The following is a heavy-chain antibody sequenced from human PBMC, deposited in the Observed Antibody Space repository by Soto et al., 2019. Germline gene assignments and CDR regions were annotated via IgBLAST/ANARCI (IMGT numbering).Heavy chain of an antibody. D-gene: IGHD2-15*01. CDR2: ISAYNGDT. CDR3: ARAVAVIASTAPLQDNWFDP. Sequence: QVHVVQSGAEVKKPGASVKVSCKTSGYTFSNYGIAWVRQAPGQGLEWMGWISAYNGDTNYAQKFQGRVTMTTDTYTSDASMEVMSIRSGDTAVYYCARAVAVIASTAPLQDNWFDPWGQGTLVTVSS. V-gene: IGHV1-18*01. CDR1: GYTFSNYG. J-gene: IGHJ5*02.